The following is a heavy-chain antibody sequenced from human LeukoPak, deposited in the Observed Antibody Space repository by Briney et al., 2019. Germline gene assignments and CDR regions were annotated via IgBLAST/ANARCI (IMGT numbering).Heavy chain of an antibody. Sequence: TTSETLSLTCTVSGGSISSYYWSWIRQPPGKGLEWIGYIYYSGSTNYNPSLKSRVTISVDTSKNQFSLKLSSVTAADTAVYYCARNRARDILTGYYPPYYFDYWGQGTLVTVSS. J-gene: IGHJ4*02. V-gene: IGHV4-59*08. CDR1: GGSISSYY. CDR2: IYYSGST. CDR3: ARNRARDILTGYYPPYYFDY. D-gene: IGHD3-9*01.